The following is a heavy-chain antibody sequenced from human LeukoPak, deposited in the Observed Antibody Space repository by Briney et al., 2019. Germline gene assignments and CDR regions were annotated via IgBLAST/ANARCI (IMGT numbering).Heavy chain of an antibody. J-gene: IGHJ5*02. D-gene: IGHD5-18*01. Sequence: PSETLSLTCTVSGASISSYYWSWIRQPAGKGLEWIGRIYTSGTTNYNPSPKSRVTISVDKSKNQFSLKLSSVTAADTAVYYCARDYVDTTMGQRFDPWGHRTLVTVSS. CDR1: GASISSYY. V-gene: IGHV4-4*07. CDR3: ARDYVDTTMGQRFDP. CDR2: IYTSGTT.